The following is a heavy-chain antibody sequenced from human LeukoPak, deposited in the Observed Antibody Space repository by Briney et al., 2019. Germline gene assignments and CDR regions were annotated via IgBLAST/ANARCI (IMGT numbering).Heavy chain of an antibody. J-gene: IGHJ4*02. CDR1: GYTFTNYD. CDR2: MNPNSGNT. CDR3: ARGRAYYYDSSGLAPDY. D-gene: IGHD3-22*01. V-gene: IGHV1-8*01. Sequence: ASVTVSYMASGYTFTNYDINWVRQATGQGLAWMGWMNPNSGNTGYAQKFQGRVTMTRNTSISTAYMELSSLRSEDTAVYYCARGRAYYYDSSGLAPDYWGQGTLVTVSS.